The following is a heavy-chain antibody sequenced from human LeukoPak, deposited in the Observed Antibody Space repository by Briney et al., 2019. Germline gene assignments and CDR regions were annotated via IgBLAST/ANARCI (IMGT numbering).Heavy chain of an antibody. CDR1: GFTFSSYG. CDR3: AKDRLNYYGTDV. V-gene: IGHV3-30*02. J-gene: IGHJ6*02. Sequence: PGGSLRLSCAASGFTFSSYGMHWVRQAPGKGLEWVAFIRYDGSNKYYADSVKGRSTISRDNSKNTLYLQMNSLRAEDTAVYYCAKDRLNYYGTDVWGQGTAVTVSS. CDR2: IRYDGSNK.